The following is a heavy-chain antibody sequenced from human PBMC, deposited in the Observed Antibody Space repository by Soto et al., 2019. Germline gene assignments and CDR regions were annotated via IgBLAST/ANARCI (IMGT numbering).Heavy chain of an antibody. CDR3: AKDGRLGQFDY. Sequence: EVQLVESGGGLVQPGGSLRLSCAASGFTLRGYWMHWVRQAPGKGLVWVSRINSDGSSTSYADSVKGRFTISRDNAKTTLYLQMNSRRAEDTAVYYCAKDGRLGQFDYWGQGTRVTGSS. CDR1: GFTLRGYW. J-gene: IGHJ4*02. V-gene: IGHV3-74*01. CDR2: INSDGSST. D-gene: IGHD1-1*01.